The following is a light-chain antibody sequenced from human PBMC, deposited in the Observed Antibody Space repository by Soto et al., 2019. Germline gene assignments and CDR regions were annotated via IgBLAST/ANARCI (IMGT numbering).Light chain of an antibody. J-gene: IGKJ1*01. CDR2: AAS. V-gene: IGKV1-17*01. CDR1: QGIRND. Sequence: IQIAHSPSSLSSSVGYIVTITCRSSQGIRNDLGWYQQKPGKAPKRLIYAASSLQSGVPSRFSGSGSGTEFTLTISSLQPEDFATYYCLQHNSDPLWTFGQGTKVDI. CDR3: LQHNSDPLWT.